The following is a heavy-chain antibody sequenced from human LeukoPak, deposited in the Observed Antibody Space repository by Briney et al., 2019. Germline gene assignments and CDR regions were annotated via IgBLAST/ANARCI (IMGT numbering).Heavy chain of an antibody. D-gene: IGHD5-18*01. CDR2: IHSGGST. Sequence: PGGSLRLSYAASGFTVRSNFMNWVRQAPGKGLEWVSIIHSGGSTYYADSVKGRFTISTDNSKNTLYLQMNSLRVEDTAVYYCAIGNRAMDLYWGQGTLVTVSS. V-gene: IGHV3-66*01. CDR3: AIGNRAMDLY. CDR1: GFTVRSNF. J-gene: IGHJ4*02.